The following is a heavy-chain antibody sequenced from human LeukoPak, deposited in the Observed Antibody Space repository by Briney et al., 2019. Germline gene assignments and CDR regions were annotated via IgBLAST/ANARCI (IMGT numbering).Heavy chain of an antibody. D-gene: IGHD3-10*01. V-gene: IGHV3-53*01. CDR1: GFTLRSYE. Sequence: PGGSLRLSCAAPGFTLRSYEMNWVRQAPGKGLEWVSVIYSGGSTYYADSVKGRFTISRDNSKNTLYLQMNSLRAEDTAVYYCASVPSVSGSGSYDYWGQGTLVTVSS. J-gene: IGHJ4*02. CDR2: IYSGGST. CDR3: ASVPSVSGSGSYDY.